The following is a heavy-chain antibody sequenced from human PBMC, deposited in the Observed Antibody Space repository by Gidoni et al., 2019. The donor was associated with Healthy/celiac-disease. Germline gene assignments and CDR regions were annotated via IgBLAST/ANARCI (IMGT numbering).Heavy chain of an antibody. D-gene: IGHD2-2*01. Sequence: QVPLVQSGAAVKKPGSSVKVSCKSSVGTFSSYAISWVRQAPGQGLEWMGGIIPIFGTANYAQKFQGRVTITADESTSTAYMELSSLRSEDTAVYYCARDPIVVVPAAIPSWFDPWGQGTLVTVSS. CDR2: IIPIFGTA. J-gene: IGHJ5*02. CDR1: VGTFSSYA. CDR3: ARDPIVVVPAAIPSWFDP. V-gene: IGHV1-69*01.